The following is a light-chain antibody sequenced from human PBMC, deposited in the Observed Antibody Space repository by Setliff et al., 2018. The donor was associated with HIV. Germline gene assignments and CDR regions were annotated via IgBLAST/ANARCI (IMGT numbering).Light chain of an antibody. CDR1: RSNIGSNT. J-gene: IGLJ1*01. CDR2: SDN. CDR3: QSFDTSVSGSGV. Sequence: QSVLTQPPSASGTPGQRVTISCSGGRSNIGSNTVNWYQQFPGTAPKFLMYSDNQRPSGVPDRFSGSKSGTSASLAISGLQSEDEADYYCQSFDTSVSGSGVFGTGTKVTVL. V-gene: IGLV1-44*01.